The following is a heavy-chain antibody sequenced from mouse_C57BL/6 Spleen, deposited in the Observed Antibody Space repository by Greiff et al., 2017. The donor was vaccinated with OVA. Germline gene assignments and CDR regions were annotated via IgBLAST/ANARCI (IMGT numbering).Heavy chain of an antibody. Sequence: QVQLQQSGAELVKPGASVKLSCKASGYTFTSYWMQWVKQRPGQGLEWIGEIDPSDSYTNYNQKFKGKATLTVDTSSSTAYMQLSSLTSEDSAVYYCARGGGNFYYYAMDYWGQGTSVTVSS. J-gene: IGHJ4*01. V-gene: IGHV1-50*01. CDR3: ARGGGNFYYYAMDY. D-gene: IGHD2-1*01. CDR2: IDPSDSYT. CDR1: GYTFTSYW.